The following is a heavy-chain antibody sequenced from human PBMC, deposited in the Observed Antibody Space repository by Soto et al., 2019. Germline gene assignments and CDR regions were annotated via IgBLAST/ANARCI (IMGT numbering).Heavy chain of an antibody. J-gene: IGHJ5*02. D-gene: IGHD3-3*01. Sequence: ASVKVSCKASGGTFSSYAISWVRQAPGQGLEWMGGIIPIFGTANYAQKFQGRVTITADESTSTAYMELSSLRSEDTAVYYCARLYYDFWSGYYFYNWFDPWGQGTLVTVSS. CDR1: GGTFSSYA. CDR2: IIPIFGTA. V-gene: IGHV1-69*13. CDR3: ARLYYDFWSGYYFYNWFDP.